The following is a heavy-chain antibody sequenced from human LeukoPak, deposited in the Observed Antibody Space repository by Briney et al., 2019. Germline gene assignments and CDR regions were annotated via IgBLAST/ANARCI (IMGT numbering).Heavy chain of an antibody. CDR1: EITSSTYW. V-gene: IGHV3-74*01. Sequence: GGSLRLSCVDSEITSSTYWMHWVRQAPGEGPVWVSRINTDGSTTNYADSVKGRFTISRDNSKNSLYLQMNSLRAEDTAVYYCARLGTTGTWGQGTLVTVSS. J-gene: IGHJ5*02. CDR3: ARLGTTGT. D-gene: IGHD1-1*01. CDR2: INTDGSTT.